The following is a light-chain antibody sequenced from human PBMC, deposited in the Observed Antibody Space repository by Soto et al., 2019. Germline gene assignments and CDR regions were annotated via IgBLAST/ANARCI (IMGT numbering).Light chain of an antibody. Sequence: QSALTLPASVSGSPGQSITISCTGTSSDVGGYDYVSWYQQHPGKAPKLMIYEVSNRPSGVSNRFSGSKSGNTASLTISGIQAEDEAYYYCSSYITSTHVVFGRGTKLTVL. CDR2: EVS. J-gene: IGLJ2*01. CDR1: SSDVGGYDY. V-gene: IGLV2-14*01. CDR3: SSYITSTHVV.